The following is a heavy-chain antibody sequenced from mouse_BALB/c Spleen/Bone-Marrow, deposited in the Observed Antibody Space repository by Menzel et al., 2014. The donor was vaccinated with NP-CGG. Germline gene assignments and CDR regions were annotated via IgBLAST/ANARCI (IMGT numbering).Heavy chain of an antibody. CDR1: GYTFXSYW. V-gene: IGHV1-69*02. D-gene: IGHD1-1*01. Sequence: QVQLQQPGAELVRPGASLKLSCRASGYTFXSYWINWVKQRPGQGLEWIGNIYPSDSYINYNQRFKDKATLTVDKSSSTAYMQLSSPTSEDSAVYYCTRYGNSHYYAIDYWGQGTSVTVSS. CDR3: TRYGNSHYYAIDY. CDR2: IYPSDSYI. J-gene: IGHJ4*01.